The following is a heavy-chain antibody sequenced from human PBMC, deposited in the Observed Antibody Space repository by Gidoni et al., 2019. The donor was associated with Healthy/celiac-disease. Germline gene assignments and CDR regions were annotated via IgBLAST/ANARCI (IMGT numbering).Heavy chain of an antibody. Sequence: EVQLVESGGGLVKPGGSLRLSCAASGFTFSSYSMNWVRQAPGKGLEWVSSISSSSSYIYYADSVKGRFTISRDNAKNSLYLQMNSLRAEDTAVYYCARDRDVGDYAGADYWGQGTLVTVSS. J-gene: IGHJ4*02. V-gene: IGHV3-21*01. CDR3: ARDRDVGDYAGADY. CDR2: ISSSSSYI. D-gene: IGHD4-17*01. CDR1: GFTFSSYS.